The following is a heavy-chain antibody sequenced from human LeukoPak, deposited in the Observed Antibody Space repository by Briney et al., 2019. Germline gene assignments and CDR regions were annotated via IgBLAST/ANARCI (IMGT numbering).Heavy chain of an antibody. V-gene: IGHV1-8*01. J-gene: IGHJ4*02. CDR3: ARGPKWSGSYYYFDF. D-gene: IGHD1-26*01. CDR1: GYTFPSYY. CDR2: MNPNSGNT. Sequence: ASVKVSCKTSGYTFPSYYINWVRQATGQGLAWMGWMNPNSGNTGYAQKFQGRVTITRNTSITTAYMDLTSLRSEDTAVYFCARGPKWSGSYYYFDFWGQGTLVTVSS.